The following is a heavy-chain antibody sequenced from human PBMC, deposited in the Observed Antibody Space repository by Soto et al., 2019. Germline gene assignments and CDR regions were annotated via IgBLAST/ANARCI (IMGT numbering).Heavy chain of an antibody. J-gene: IGHJ5*02. D-gene: IGHD3-10*01. Sequence: SVKVSCTVSGCTFSSYAIRWVRHAPGQGLEWMGGIIPIFGTANYAQEFQGRVTITADESTSTAYMELSSLRSEDTAVYYCPRAPPSMVPNWFDPWGQGTVVTVSS. CDR2: IIPIFGTA. CDR1: GCTFSSYA. CDR3: PRAPPSMVPNWFDP. V-gene: IGHV1-69*13.